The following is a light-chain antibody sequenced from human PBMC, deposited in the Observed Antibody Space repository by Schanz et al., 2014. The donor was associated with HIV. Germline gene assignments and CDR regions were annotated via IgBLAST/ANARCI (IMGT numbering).Light chain of an antibody. J-gene: IGLJ2*01. CDR1: SSDVGGYNY. CDR2: DVS. Sequence: QSALTRPASVSGSPGQSITISCTGTSSDVGGYNYVSWYQQHPGKAPKLMIYDVSNRPSGISDRFSGSKSGNTASLTISGLQSDDEADYFCCSFAGSNSLLLGGGTQLTVL. V-gene: IGLV2-23*02. CDR3: CSFAGSNSLL.